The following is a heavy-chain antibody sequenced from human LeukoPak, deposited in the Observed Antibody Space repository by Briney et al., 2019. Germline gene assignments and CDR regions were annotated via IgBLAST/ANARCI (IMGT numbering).Heavy chain of an antibody. V-gene: IGHV4-31*01. Sequence: SQTLSLPRTVSGGPIRRGGSYWSSIPQPPGKGLEWFGYLYYRGSTYYKAPLKSPVTISVDTSKTQFSLKVSSVTAADTAVYSCARGPSCRSTSCFGLDVWGQGTTVTVSS. CDR3: ARGPSCRSTSCFGLDV. J-gene: IGHJ6*02. CDR1: GGPIRRGGSY. D-gene: IGHD2-2*01. CDR2: LYYRGST.